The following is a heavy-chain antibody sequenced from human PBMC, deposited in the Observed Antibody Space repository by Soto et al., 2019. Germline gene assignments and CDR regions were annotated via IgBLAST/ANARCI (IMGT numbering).Heavy chain of an antibody. V-gene: IGHV3-7*03. Sequence: GGSLSLSCVGSGFTFGKYWMDWLRQTPGKGLEWVANIKQDGSEKFYVDSVRGRFTISRDNAKNSVYLEMNRLRDEDTGVYYCAREEESVGSPPSGFHPWGQGVQVTVS. J-gene: IGHJ5*02. D-gene: IGHD3-10*01. CDR1: GFTFGKYW. CDR3: AREEESVGSPPSGFHP. CDR2: IKQDGSEK.